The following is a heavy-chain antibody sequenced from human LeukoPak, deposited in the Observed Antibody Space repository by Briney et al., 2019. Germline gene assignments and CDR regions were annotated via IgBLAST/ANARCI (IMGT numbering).Heavy chain of an antibody. Sequence: WIGYIYHSGSTYYNPSLKSRVTISVDTSKNQFSLKLSSVTAADTAVYYCARGTRWVAFDIWGQGTMVTVSS. CDR3: ARGTRWVAFDI. CDR2: IYHSGST. V-gene: IGHV4-30-2*04. J-gene: IGHJ3*02. D-gene: IGHD1-14*01.